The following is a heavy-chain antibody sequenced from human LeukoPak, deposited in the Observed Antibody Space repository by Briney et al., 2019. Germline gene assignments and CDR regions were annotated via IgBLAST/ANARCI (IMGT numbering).Heavy chain of an antibody. CDR1: GCKFTDDY. Sequence: ASVKVSCKASGCKFTDDYMHWVRQAPGQGLEFMGWINPDSGFTNYAQKFKGRVTMTRDTSISTAYLEARSLTSDDTAVYYCAPTAEAYTSWWKVWGQGTLVTVSS. V-gene: IGHV1-2*02. CDR3: APTAEAYTSWWKV. CDR2: INPDSGFT. D-gene: IGHD3-16*01. J-gene: IGHJ4*02.